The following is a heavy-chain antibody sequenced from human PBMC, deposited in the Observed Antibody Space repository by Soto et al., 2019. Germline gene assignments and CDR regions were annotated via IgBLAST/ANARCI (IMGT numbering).Heavy chain of an antibody. CDR1: GFTFSSYG. V-gene: IGHV3-33*01. CDR2: IWYDGSNK. J-gene: IGHJ6*03. Sequence: AGGSLRLSCAASGFTFSSYGMHWVRQAPGKGLEWVAVIWYDGSNKYYADSVKGRFTISRDNSKNTLYLQMNSLRAEDTAVYYCARVGSTLAYYYYYYMDVWGKGTTVTVSS. D-gene: IGHD6-6*01. CDR3: ARVGSTLAYYYYYYMDV.